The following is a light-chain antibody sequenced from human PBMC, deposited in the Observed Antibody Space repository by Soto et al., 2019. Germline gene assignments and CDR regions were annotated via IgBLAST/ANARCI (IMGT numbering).Light chain of an antibody. V-gene: IGLV1-51*01. Sequence: QSVLTQPPSVSAAPGQTVTISCSGSSSNIGNNYVSWYQQLPGTAPTLLIYENNHRPSGIPDRFSGSKSGTSATLGITGLQTGDEADYYCGTWDSSLSAGVFGGGTKVTVL. J-gene: IGLJ3*02. CDR3: GTWDSSLSAGV. CDR1: SSNIGNNY. CDR2: ENN.